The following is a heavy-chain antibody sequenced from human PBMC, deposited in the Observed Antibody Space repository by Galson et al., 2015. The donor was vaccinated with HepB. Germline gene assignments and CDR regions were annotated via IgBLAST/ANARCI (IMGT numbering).Heavy chain of an antibody. V-gene: IGHV3-48*04. CDR3: ARDPPVRRGVTVTTYPDAFDI. CDR2: ISSSSSTI. CDR1: GFTFSSYS. Sequence: SLRLSCAASGFTFSSYSMNWVRQAPGKGLEWVSYISSSSSTIYYADSVKGRFTISRDNAKNSLYLQMNSLRAEDTAVYYCARDPPVRRGVTVTTYPDAFDIWGQGTMVTVSS. D-gene: IGHD4-17*01. J-gene: IGHJ3*02.